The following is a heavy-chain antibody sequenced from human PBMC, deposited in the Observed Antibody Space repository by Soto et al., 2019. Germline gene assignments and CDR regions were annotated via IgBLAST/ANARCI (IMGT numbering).Heavy chain of an antibody. Sequence: GTPVELTSEETGNAYTCYYSRSVRQGPDQGLEWMGLIKASDGSTTYAQKFQGRITMTRDTSTSTVYMQLSSLRSEDTAVYYCARDAQIGRGYSVYDTYWGQGTLVTVSS. J-gene: IGHJ4*01. CDR2: IKASDGST. CDR1: GNAYTCYY. CDR3: ARDAQIGRGYSVYDTY. V-gene: IGHV1-46*01. D-gene: IGHD5-12*01.